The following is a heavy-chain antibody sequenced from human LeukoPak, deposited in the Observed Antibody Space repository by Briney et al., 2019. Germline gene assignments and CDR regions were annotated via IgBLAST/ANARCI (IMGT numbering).Heavy chain of an antibody. Sequence: SETLSLTCAVYGGPFSGYYWSWIRQPPGKGLEWIGEINHSGSTNYNPSLKSRVTISVDTSKNQFSLKLSSVTAADTAVYYCASFGGDCSSTSCQNPRGFDYWGQGTLVTVSS. CDR2: INHSGST. V-gene: IGHV4-34*01. CDR1: GGPFSGYY. D-gene: IGHD2-2*01. CDR3: ASFGGDCSSTSCQNPRGFDY. J-gene: IGHJ4*02.